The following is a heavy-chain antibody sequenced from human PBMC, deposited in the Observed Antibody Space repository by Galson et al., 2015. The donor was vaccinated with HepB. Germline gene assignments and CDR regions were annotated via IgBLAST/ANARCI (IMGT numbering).Heavy chain of an antibody. CDR3: ARVDYSDSSDYFPSDY. CDR2: IDSSSTT. D-gene: IGHD3-22*01. J-gene: IGHJ4*02. CDR1: GFTFSIYG. Sequence: SLRLSCAASGFTFSIYGINWVRQAPGKGLEWVSYIDSSSTTYYADAVKGRFTISRDNAKNSVYLQMNSLRAVDTAVYYCARVDYSDSSDYFPSDYWGQGTLVTVSS. V-gene: IGHV3-48*01.